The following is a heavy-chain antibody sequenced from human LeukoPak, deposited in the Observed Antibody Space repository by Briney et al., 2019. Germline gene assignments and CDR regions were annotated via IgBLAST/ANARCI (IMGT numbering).Heavy chain of an antibody. D-gene: IGHD3-22*01. V-gene: IGHV1-69*01. J-gene: IGHJ4*02. Sequence: SVKVSCKASGGTFSSYAISWVRQAPGQGLEWMGGIIPIFGTANYAQKFQGRVTITADESTSTAYMELSSPRSDDTAVYYCARDGVVITTSPFDYWGQGTLVTVSS. CDR2: IIPIFGTA. CDR1: GGTFSSYA. CDR3: ARDGVVITTSPFDY.